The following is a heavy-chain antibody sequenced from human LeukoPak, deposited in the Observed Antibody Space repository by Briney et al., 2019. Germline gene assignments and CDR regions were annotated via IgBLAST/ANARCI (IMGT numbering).Heavy chain of an antibody. CDR3: AGLSGSYSYTIDY. CDR2: ISSSGSTI. CDR1: GFTFSDYY. D-gene: IGHD1-26*01. J-gene: IGHJ4*02. Sequence: GGSLRLSCAASGFTFSDYYMSWIRQAPGKGLEWVSYISSSGSTIYYADSVKGRFTISRDNAKNSLYLQMNSLRAEDTAVYYCAGLSGSYSYTIDYWGQGTLVTVSS. V-gene: IGHV3-11*01.